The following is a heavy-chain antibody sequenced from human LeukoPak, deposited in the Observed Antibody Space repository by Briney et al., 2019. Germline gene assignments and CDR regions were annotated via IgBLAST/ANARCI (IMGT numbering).Heavy chain of an antibody. J-gene: IGHJ4*02. V-gene: IGHV4-59*01. CDR2: IYYSVST. Sequence: SETLSPACTVSGDSISNYYWSWIRQPPGKGLEWIGYIYYSVSTNYNPSLKSRVTISVDTSKNQFSLKLSSVTAADTAVYYCARSHGPYYFDYWGQGTLVTVSS. CDR1: GDSISNYY. CDR3: ARSHGPYYFDY.